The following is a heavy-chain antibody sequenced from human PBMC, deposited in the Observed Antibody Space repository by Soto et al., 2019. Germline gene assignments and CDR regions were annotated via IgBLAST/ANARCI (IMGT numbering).Heavy chain of an antibody. V-gene: IGHV5-51*01. D-gene: IGHD6-25*01. CDR2: MYPGTSDI. J-gene: IGHJ6*02. Sequence: PGESLKISCNGSGYKFSNLWLGWVRQMPGKGLECIGVMYPGTSDIRYSPSFQGQVTISADNSISTAYLHWNSLKASDTALYYCATQRDFYYGMDVRGQGTTVTGSS. CDR3: ATQRDFYYGMDV. CDR1: GYKFSNLW.